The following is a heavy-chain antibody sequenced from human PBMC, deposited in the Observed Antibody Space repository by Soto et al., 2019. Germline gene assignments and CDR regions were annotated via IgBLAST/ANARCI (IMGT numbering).Heavy chain of an antibody. CDR1: GFTFSSYA. J-gene: IGHJ6*02. V-gene: IGHV3-23*01. CDR3: AKDSYGDYRVGYYYYGMDV. CDR2: ISGSGGST. Sequence: EVQLLESGGGLVQPGGSLRLSCAASGFTFSSYAMSWVRQAPGKGLEWVSAISGSGGSTYYADSVKGRFTISRDNSKNTLYLQMNSLRAEDTAVYYCAKDSYGDYRVGYYYYGMDVWGQGTTVTVSS. D-gene: IGHD4-17*01.